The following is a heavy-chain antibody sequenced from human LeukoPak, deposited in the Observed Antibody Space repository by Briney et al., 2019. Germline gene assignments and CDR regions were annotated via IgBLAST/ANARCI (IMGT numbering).Heavy chain of an antibody. CDR1: GYTFNSYG. CDR2: ISAYNGHT. J-gene: IGHJ5*02. CDR3: ARESSYASDWFDP. Sequence: ASVKVSCKAPGYTFNSYGISWVRQAPGQGLEWMGWISAYNGHTNYAQKFQGRVTMTTDTSTSTAYMELSRLRSDDTAVYYCARESSYASDWFDPWGQGTLVTVSS. V-gene: IGHV1-18*01.